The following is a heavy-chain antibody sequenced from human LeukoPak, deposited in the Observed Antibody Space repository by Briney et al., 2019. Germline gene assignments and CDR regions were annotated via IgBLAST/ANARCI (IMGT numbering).Heavy chain of an antibody. Sequence: GGFLRLSCVASGFPFSSYWMTWVRQAPGKGLKWVANIKQDGSKKSYVDSVKGRFTISRDNAKNSLYLQMNSLRAEDTAIYYCTRVGYIDEGIDYWGQGTLVTVSS. CDR2: IKQDGSKK. J-gene: IGHJ4*02. CDR1: GFPFSSYW. V-gene: IGHV3-7*04. CDR3: TRVGYIDEGIDY. D-gene: IGHD5-24*01.